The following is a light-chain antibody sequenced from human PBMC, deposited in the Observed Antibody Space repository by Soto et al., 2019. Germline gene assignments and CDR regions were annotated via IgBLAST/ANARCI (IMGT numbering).Light chain of an antibody. CDR3: QQYGSSPFG. Sequence: EILMTQSPATLSVSPGERATLSCRASQSVSSNLAWYQQKPGQAPRLLIYGASTRATGIPARFSGSGPGTDFTLTISRLEPEDFAVYYCQQYGSSPFGFGQGTRLEIK. J-gene: IGKJ5*01. V-gene: IGKV3-15*01. CDR1: QSVSSN. CDR2: GAS.